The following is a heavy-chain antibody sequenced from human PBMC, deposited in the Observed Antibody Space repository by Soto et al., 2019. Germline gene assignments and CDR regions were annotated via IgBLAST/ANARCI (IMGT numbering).Heavy chain of an antibody. Sequence: QVQLVESWGGVVQPGRSLRLSCAASGFTFSSYGMHWVRQAPGKGLEWVAVISYDGSNKYYADSVKGRFTISRDNSKNTLYLQMNSLRAEDTAVYYCAKDLLGPGRAYGMDVWGQGTTVTVSS. CDR2: ISYDGSNK. J-gene: IGHJ6*02. CDR1: GFTFSSYG. D-gene: IGHD7-27*01. V-gene: IGHV3-30*18. CDR3: AKDLLGPGRAYGMDV.